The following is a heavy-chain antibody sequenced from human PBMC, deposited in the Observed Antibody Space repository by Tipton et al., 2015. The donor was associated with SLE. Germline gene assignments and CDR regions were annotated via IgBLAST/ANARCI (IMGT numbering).Heavy chain of an antibody. J-gene: IGHJ4*02. D-gene: IGHD6-13*01. V-gene: IGHV3-64D*06. CDR3: VKDKEVAAAGTFDY. CDR2: ISSNGGST. Sequence: GSLRLSCAASGFTFSSYGMHWVRQAPGKGLEYVSAISSNGGSTYYADSVKGRFTISRDNSKNTLYLQMSSLRAEDTAVYYCVKDKEVAAAGTFDYWGQGTLVTVSS. CDR1: GFTFSSYG.